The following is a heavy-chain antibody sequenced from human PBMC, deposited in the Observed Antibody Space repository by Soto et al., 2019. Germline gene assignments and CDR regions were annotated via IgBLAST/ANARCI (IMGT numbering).Heavy chain of an antibody. Sequence: GGSLRLSCAASGFTVSSHALSWVRQAPGKGLEWVSAISGSGGNTYYAESVKGRLTNSRDNSKNTLYLQINSLRAEDTAVYYCAKDRIVARPYNWFDPWGQGTLVTVSS. J-gene: IGHJ5*02. CDR3: AKDRIVARPYNWFDP. CDR1: GFTVSSHA. D-gene: IGHD5-12*01. CDR2: ISGSGGNT. V-gene: IGHV3-23*01.